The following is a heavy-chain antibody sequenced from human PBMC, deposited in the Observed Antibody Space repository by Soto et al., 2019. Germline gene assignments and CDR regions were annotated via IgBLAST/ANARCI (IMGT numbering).Heavy chain of an antibody. CDR3: VRDDGGSGHYERWVH. Sequence: QVQLVESGGGAVQPGMSLRLSCVTSGFTISNYGFHWVRQAPGKGLEWVAVIWYDGGRKYYAESAKGRFTISRDNSKNTIDLQMNSLRAEDTAVYHCVRDDGGSGHYERWVHWGQGTQVTVSS. CDR1: GFTISNYG. D-gene: IGHD2-15*01. V-gene: IGHV3-33*01. CDR2: IWYDGGRK. J-gene: IGHJ4*02.